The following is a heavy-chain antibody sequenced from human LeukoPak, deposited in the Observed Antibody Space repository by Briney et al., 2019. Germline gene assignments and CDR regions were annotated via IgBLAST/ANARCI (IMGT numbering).Heavy chain of an antibody. Sequence: SETLSLTCTVSGGSISSYYWSWIRQPPGKGLEWIGYIYYSGSTNYNPSLKSRVTISVDTSKNQFSLKLSSVTAADTAVYYCATAISEFDTFDIWGQGTMATVSS. V-gene: IGHV4-59*01. CDR3: ATAISEFDTFDI. D-gene: IGHD2-2*01. CDR1: GGSISSYY. J-gene: IGHJ3*02. CDR2: IYYSGST.